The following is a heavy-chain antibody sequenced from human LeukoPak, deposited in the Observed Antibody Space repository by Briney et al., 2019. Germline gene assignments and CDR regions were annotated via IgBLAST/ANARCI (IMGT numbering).Heavy chain of an antibody. V-gene: IGHV3-23*01. CDR3: ARAKIAAAGTGAFDV. Sequence: PGGSLRLSCAASGFTFSSYAMTWVRQAPGKGLEWVSAFSATDGSAQYAESVEGRFTISRDNSKHTLFLQMNSLGAEDTAVYYCARAKIAAAGTGAFDVWGQGTLVTVSS. J-gene: IGHJ3*01. CDR1: GFTFSSYA. D-gene: IGHD6-13*01. CDR2: FSATDGSA.